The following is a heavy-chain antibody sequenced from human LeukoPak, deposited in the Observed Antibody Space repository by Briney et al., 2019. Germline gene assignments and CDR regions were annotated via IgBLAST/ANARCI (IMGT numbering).Heavy chain of an antibody. CDR1: GGSISSYY. CDR2: ISYTGST. Sequence: KSSETLSLTCTVSGGSISSYYWSWIRQPPGKGLEWIGYISYTGSTNYNPSLKSRVTISVDTSKNQFSLKLSSVTAADTAVYYCAGRVGDSAFDIWGQGTMVTVSS. J-gene: IGHJ3*02. D-gene: IGHD1-26*01. V-gene: IGHV4-59*08. CDR3: AGRVGDSAFDI.